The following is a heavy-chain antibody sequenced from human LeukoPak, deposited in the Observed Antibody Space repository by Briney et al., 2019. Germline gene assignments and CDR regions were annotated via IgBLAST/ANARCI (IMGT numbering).Heavy chain of an antibody. Sequence: GGSLRLSCAASGIIFTNYNMSWVRQAPGKGLECVAIISGDGGTTYYADSVKGRFTISRDNSQNTVYLQMTSLGAEDTAVYYCANSHKGALGVHWGQGTLVTVSS. CDR3: ANSHKGALGVH. CDR2: ISGDGGTT. J-gene: IGHJ4*02. CDR1: GIIFTNYN. D-gene: IGHD1-1*01. V-gene: IGHV3-23*01.